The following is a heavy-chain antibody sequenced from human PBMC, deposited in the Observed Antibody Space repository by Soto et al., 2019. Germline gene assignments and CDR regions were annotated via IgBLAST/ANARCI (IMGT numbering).Heavy chain of an antibody. V-gene: IGHV3-15*07. CDR2: IKSKTDGGTT. Sequence: GGSLRLSCAASGFTFSNAWMNWVRQAPGKGLEWVGRIKSKTDGGTTDYAAPVKGRFTISRDDSKNTLYLQMNSLKTEDTAVYYCTTDRHSPYYYDSSGYYRLLVLWYYGMDVWGQGTTVTVSS. CDR1: GFTFSNAW. J-gene: IGHJ6*02. D-gene: IGHD3-22*01. CDR3: TTDRHSPYYYDSSGYYRLLVLWYYGMDV.